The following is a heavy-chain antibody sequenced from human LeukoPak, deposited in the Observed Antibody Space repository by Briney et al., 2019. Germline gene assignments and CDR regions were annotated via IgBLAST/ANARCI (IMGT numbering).Heavy chain of an antibody. V-gene: IGHV3-48*03. CDR2: ISSSGSTI. Sequence: PGGSLRLSCAASGFTFSSYEMNWVRQAPGKGLEWVSYISSSGSTIYYADSVKGRFTISRDNAKNSLYLQMNSLRAEDTAVYYCAKVGYGWYEVDYWGQGTLVTVSS. D-gene: IGHD6-19*01. CDR3: AKVGYGWYEVDY. CDR1: GFTFSSYE. J-gene: IGHJ4*02.